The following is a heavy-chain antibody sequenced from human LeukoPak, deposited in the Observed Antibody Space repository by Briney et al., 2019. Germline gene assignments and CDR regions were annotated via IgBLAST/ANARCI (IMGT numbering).Heavy chain of an antibody. J-gene: IGHJ4*02. V-gene: IGHV4-59*01. Sequence: SETLSLTCTVSDGSISSYYWSWIRQPPGKGLEWTGEIYNSGSTNYNPSLRSRVSISVDTSKNQISLKLNSVTAADTAIYYCARSNKRYCNGGGCCSPHFNYWGQGTLVTVSS. CDR2: IYNSGST. CDR3: ARSNKRYCNGGGCCSPHFNY. D-gene: IGHD2-15*01. CDR1: DGSISSYY.